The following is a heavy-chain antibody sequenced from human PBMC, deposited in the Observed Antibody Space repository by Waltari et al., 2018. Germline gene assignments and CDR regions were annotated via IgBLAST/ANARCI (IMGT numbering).Heavy chain of an antibody. CDR2: LIPIFGAP. D-gene: IGHD1-1*01. CDR1: GGTFRRYA. CDR3: ARRQLGGPLDP. Sequence: QVHLVQSGAEVHKPGSSVKVSCKASGGTFRRYAITWVRQAPGQGLEWMGGLIPIFGAPNYAQRFQGRVTITADESTSTVYMELSSLKSEDTALYFCARRQLGGPLDPWGQGTLVTVSS. V-gene: IGHV1-69*12. J-gene: IGHJ5*02.